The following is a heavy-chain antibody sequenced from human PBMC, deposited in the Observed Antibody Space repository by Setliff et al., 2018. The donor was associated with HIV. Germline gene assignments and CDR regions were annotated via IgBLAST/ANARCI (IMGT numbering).Heavy chain of an antibody. J-gene: IGHJ5*02. CDR1: GGSFSGYY. Sequence: LSETLSLTCAVYGGSFSGYYWSWIRQPPGKGLEWIGEINHSGSTNYNPSLKSRVTISVDTSKNQFSLKLSSVTAADTAVYYCARDSEGFDYYGSGSYSWFDPWGQGTLVTVSS. CDR3: ARDSEGFDYYGSGSYSWFDP. V-gene: IGHV4-34*01. CDR2: INHSGST. D-gene: IGHD3-10*01.